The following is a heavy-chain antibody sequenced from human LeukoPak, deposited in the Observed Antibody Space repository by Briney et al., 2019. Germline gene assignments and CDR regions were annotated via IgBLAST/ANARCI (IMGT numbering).Heavy chain of an antibody. CDR1: GFTFSSHG. Sequence: GGSLRLSCAASGFTFSSHGMHWVRQAPGKGLEGVAVIWSDGSDKYYADSVKGRFTISRDNSENTLYLHMNSLRAEDTAVYYCARDRERHYFDYWGQGTQVTVSS. J-gene: IGHJ4*02. V-gene: IGHV3-33*08. CDR2: IWSDGSDK. D-gene: IGHD1-26*01. CDR3: ARDRERHYFDY.